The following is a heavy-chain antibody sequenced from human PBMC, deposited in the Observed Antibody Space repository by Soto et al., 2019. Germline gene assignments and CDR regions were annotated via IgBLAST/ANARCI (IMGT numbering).Heavy chain of an antibody. D-gene: IGHD1-26*01. J-gene: IGHJ4*02. CDR1: VFTFASCG. V-gene: IGHV3-23*01. Sequence: GGSLRLSCLASVFTFASCGTNCVRHSPGKWLEWVAGISQTGANTYYADSVRGRFIISRDNSRNTVSLEMNSLRGEDSALYYCATEGAKNTWNFQFWGQGTKVNVSS. CDR3: ATEGAKNTWNFQF. CDR2: ISQTGANT.